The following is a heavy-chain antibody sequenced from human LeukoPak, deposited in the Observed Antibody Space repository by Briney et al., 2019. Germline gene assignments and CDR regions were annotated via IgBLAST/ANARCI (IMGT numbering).Heavy chain of an antibody. D-gene: IGHD5-18*01. Sequence: PSETLSLTCTVSGGSISSYYWSWIRQPPGKGLEWIGYIYYSGSTNYNPSLKSRVTISVDTSKNQFSLKLSSVIAADTAVYYCARHPHSYGGGVWFDPWGQGTLVTVSS. CDR2: IYYSGST. CDR1: GGSISSYY. J-gene: IGHJ5*02. CDR3: ARHPHSYGGGVWFDP. V-gene: IGHV4-59*08.